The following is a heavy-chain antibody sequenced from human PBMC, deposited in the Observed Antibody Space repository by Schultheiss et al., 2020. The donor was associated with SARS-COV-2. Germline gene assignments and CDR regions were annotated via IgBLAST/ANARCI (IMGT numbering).Heavy chain of an antibody. CDR3: AKALCSGELLCPVDY. D-gene: IGHD3-10*01. CDR1: GFIFSKAW. V-gene: IGHV3-15*07. J-gene: IGHJ4*02. CDR2: IQSESEGGTA. Sequence: GGSLRLSCATSGFIFSKAWMNWVRQAPGKGLEWVGRIQSESEGGTADYADPVKGRFTISRDNSNNTLYLQLNRLRPEDTAVYYCAKALCSGELLCPVDYWGQGTLVTVSS.